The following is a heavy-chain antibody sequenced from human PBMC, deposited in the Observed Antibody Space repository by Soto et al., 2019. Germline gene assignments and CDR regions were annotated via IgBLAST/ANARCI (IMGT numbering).Heavy chain of an antibody. CDR2: IYYSGST. Sequence: PSETLSLTCTVSCGSISRSTYYWGWIRQPPGKGLEWIGSIYYSGSTYYRPSLKSRVTISVDTSKNQFSLKLSSVTAADTAVYYCARQVPAAIRLGWFDPWGQGTLVTVSS. CDR1: CGSISRSTYY. CDR3: ARQVPAAIRLGWFDP. J-gene: IGHJ5*02. D-gene: IGHD2-2*02. V-gene: IGHV4-39*01.